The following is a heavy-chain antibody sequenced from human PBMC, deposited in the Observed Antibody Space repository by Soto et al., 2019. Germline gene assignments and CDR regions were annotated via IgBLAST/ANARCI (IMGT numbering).Heavy chain of an antibody. V-gene: IGHV3-23*01. CDR1: GFTFSSYA. J-gene: IGHJ4*02. Sequence: GGSLRLCCAASGFTFSSYAMSWVRQAPGKGLEWVSAISGSGGSTYYADSVKGRFTISRDNSKNTLYLQMNSLRAEDTAVYYCAKSSSGWKNYFDYWGQGTLVTVSS. CDR2: ISGSGGST. D-gene: IGHD6-19*01. CDR3: AKSSSGWKNYFDY.